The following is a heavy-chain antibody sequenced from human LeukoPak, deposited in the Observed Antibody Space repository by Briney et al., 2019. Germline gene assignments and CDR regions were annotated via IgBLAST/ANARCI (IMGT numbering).Heavy chain of an antibody. CDR2: INGNTGDT. D-gene: IGHD6-13*01. V-gene: IGHV1-2*02. Sequence: ASVKVSWKASGYTFTGHYVHWVRQAPAQGLEWMGWINGNTGDTNYAQRFQGRVTMIRETSISTMYMELSRLRSDDTAVYYYAREYSSSLFDYWGQGTLVTVSS. CDR1: GYTFTGHY. CDR3: AREYSSSLFDY. J-gene: IGHJ4*02.